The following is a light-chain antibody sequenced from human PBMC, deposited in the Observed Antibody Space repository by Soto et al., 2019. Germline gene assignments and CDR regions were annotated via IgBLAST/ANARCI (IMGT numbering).Light chain of an antibody. CDR1: NSNIGINT. V-gene: IGLV1-44*01. J-gene: IGLJ2*01. Sequence: QSVLTQPPSASGTPGQRVIISCSGSNSNIGINTVNWYQQLPGTAPKLLNYGNNQRPSGVPDRFSGSKSGTSASLAISWLQSEDEADYYCAAWDDSRNGVVFGGGTKLTVL. CDR2: GNN. CDR3: AAWDDSRNGVV.